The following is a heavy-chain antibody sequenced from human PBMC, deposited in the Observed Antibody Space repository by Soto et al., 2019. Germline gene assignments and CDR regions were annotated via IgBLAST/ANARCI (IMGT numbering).Heavy chain of an antibody. D-gene: IGHD6-13*01. CDR3: ARVGIAAAVRTFDY. J-gene: IGHJ4*02. Sequence: PSETLSLTCTVSGGSVSSGSYYRSWIRQPPGKGLEWIGYIYYSGSTNYNPSLKSRVTISVDTSKTQFSLKLSSVTAADTAVYYCARVGIAAAVRTFDYWGQGTLVTVSS. V-gene: IGHV4-61*01. CDR1: GGSVSSGSYY. CDR2: IYYSGST.